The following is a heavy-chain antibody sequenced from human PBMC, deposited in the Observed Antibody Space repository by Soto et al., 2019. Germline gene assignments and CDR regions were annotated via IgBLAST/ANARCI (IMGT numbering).Heavy chain of an antibody. V-gene: IGHV3-9*01. CDR2: ISWNGNTI. D-gene: IGHD6-19*01. CDR1: GFSFDDYA. J-gene: IGHJ3*02. Sequence: SLRLSCAASGFSFDDYAMHWVRQAPGKGLEWVSGISWNGNTIVYADSVKGRFTISRDNAKNSLYLQMNNLRADDTAVYYCVRVLKSIGWDNDVFDMWGQGT. CDR3: VRVLKSIGWDNDVFDM.